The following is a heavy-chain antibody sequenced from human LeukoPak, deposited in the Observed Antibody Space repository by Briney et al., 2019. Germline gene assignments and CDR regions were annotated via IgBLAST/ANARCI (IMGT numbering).Heavy chain of an antibody. CDR1: GFTVSTNY. CDR3: ASYRYGSSFAFDI. D-gene: IGHD6-6*01. CDR2: IYSGGST. Sequence: GGSLILSCGASGFTVSTNYMSWVCQAPGKGLEWVSIIYSGGSTYYADSVKGRFTISRDNSKNTLYLQMNSLRAEDTAVYYCASYRYGSSFAFDIWGQGTMVTVSS. V-gene: IGHV3-66*01. J-gene: IGHJ3*02.